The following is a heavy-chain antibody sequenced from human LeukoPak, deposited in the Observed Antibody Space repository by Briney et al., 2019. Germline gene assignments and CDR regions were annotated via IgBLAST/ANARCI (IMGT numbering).Heavy chain of an antibody. Sequence: GGSLRLSCAASGFAFTAYWMHWVRQAPGQGLEWGSRINEEATTITYADSVKGRFITSRDNSKKSLYLQMNNLRAEDTAVYYCVRDLILVWTPGDDFDFWGQGTLVIVSS. D-gene: IGHD3-16*01. J-gene: IGHJ4*02. CDR3: VRDLILVWTPGDDFDF. CDR1: GFAFTAYW. CDR2: INEEATTI. V-gene: IGHV3-74*01.